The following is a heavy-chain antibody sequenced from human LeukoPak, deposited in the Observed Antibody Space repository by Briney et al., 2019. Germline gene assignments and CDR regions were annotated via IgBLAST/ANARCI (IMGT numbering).Heavy chain of an antibody. CDR2: ISSSSSYI. J-gene: IGHJ4*02. CDR3: ARLGGTVTPIKGDY. Sequence: GGSLRLSCAASGFTFSSYSMNWVRQAPGKGLEWVSSISSSSSYIYYADSVKGRFTISRDNAKDSLYLQMNSLRAEDTAVYYCARLGGTVTPIKGDYWGQGTLVPVSS. CDR1: GFTFSSYS. D-gene: IGHD4-17*01. V-gene: IGHV3-21*01.